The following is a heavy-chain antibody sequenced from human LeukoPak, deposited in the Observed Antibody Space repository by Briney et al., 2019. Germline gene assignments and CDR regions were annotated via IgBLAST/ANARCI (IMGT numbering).Heavy chain of an antibody. CDR1: GFTFSSYG. V-gene: IGHV3-30*02. CDR2: IRYDGSNK. D-gene: IGHD1-26*01. J-gene: IGHJ4*02. CDR3: AKVIVGAIPGRIVDSDY. Sequence: GGSLRLSCAASGFTFSSYGMHWVRQAPGKGLEWVAFIRYDGSNKYYADSVKGRFTISRDNSKSTLYLQMNSLRAEDTAVYYCAKVIVGAIPGRIVDSDYWGQGTLVTVSS.